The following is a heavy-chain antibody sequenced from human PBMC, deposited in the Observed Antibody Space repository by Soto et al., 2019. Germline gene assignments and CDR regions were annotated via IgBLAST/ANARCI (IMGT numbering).Heavy chain of an antibody. D-gene: IGHD1-1*01. Sequence: GGSLRLSCTASGFNTRFYSMSWVRQTPGKGLEWVAALSRSGGATYYADSVRGRFTISRDASKDTLFLQMRNLRAEDTAIYYCSKGEMSTIRNSFDPWGQGTLVT. V-gene: IGHV3-23*01. CDR3: SKGEMSTIRNSFDP. CDR2: LSRSGGAT. CDR1: GFNTRFYS. J-gene: IGHJ5*02.